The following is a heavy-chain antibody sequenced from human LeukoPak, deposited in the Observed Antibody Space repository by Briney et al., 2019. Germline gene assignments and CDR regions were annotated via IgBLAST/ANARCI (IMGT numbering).Heavy chain of an antibody. J-gene: IGHJ4*02. CDR3: AKGVVVVPAAY. Sequence: GGSLRLSCAASGFTFSSYAMSWVRQAPGKGLEWVSAISGSGGSTYYADSVKGWFTISRDNSKNTLYLQMNSLRAEDTAVYYCAKGVVVVPAAYWGQGTLVTVSS. D-gene: IGHD2-2*01. V-gene: IGHV3-23*01. CDR2: ISGSGGST. CDR1: GFTFSSYA.